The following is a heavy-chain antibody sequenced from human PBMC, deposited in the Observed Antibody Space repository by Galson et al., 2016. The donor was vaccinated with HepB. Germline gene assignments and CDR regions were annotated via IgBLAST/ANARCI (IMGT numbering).Heavy chain of an antibody. CDR1: GFTFSNYA. J-gene: IGHJ4*02. CDR3: ASDRGYFGPSGYHVFRT. Sequence: SLRLSCAASGFTFSNYAMNWVRQAPGKGLEWVSRISHRDQSANYADSVKGRFTVSRDNSKNTLYLQMNGLRPEDTAVYYCASDRGYFGPSGYHVFRTWGQGTLVTVSS. D-gene: IGHD3-10*01. V-gene: IGHV3-23*01. CDR2: ISHRDQSA.